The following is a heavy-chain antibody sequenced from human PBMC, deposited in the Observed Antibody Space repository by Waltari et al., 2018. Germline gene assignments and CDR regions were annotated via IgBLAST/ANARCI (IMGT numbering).Heavy chain of an antibody. V-gene: IGHV3-23*03. CDR2: IFYSGGST. D-gene: IGHD2-21*02. CDR1: GFTFTNDA. J-gene: IGHJ4*02. CDR3: AKVGEYGGHYHFDY. Sequence: EVQLLESGGGLVQPGGSLRLSCAAFGFTFTNDAMSWVRQAPGEGLEWVSIFYSGGSTYYADSVKGRFTISRDNSKNTVYLQMNNLRAEDTAIYYCAKVGEYGGHYHFDYWGQGALVTVSS.